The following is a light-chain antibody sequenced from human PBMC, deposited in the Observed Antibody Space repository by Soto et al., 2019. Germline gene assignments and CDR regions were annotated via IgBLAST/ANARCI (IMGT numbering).Light chain of an antibody. CDR3: QKYNNWPRT. CDR2: GAS. CDR1: QSVSSN. J-gene: IGKJ1*01. Sequence: EIVMTQSPASLSVSPGERATLSCRASQSVSSNLAWYQQKPGQAPRLLIYGASTGATGVPARFSGSGSGTDFPLTISSLQSEDFAVYYCQKYNNWPRTFGQGTKVEIK. V-gene: IGKV3-15*01.